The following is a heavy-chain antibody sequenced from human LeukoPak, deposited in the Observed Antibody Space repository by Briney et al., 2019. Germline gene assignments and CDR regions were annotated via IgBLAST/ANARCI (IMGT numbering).Heavy chain of an antibody. D-gene: IGHD3-10*01. J-gene: IGHJ6*02. CDR2: IRYDGSNK. V-gene: IGHV3-30*02. CDR1: GFTFSSYG. CDR3: AKDRAYDCAPGEGMDV. Sequence: GGSLRLSCAASGFTFSSYGMRWVRQAPGKGLEWVAFIRYDGSNKYYADSVKGRFTISRDNSKNTLYLQMNSLRAEDTAAYYCAKDRAYDCAPGEGMDVWGQGTTVTVSS.